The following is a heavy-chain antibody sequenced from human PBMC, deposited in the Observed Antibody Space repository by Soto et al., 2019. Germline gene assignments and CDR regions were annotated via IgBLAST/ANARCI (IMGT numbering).Heavy chain of an antibody. V-gene: IGHV4-34*01. D-gene: IGHD2-15*01. J-gene: IGHJ6*02. Sequence: PSETLSLTCTVSGASISNSYWTWIRQPPGKGLEWIGEINHSGSTMYNPSLRSRVTVSVDTSKHQFSLKLSSVTAADTAMYYGARAREVVAARLYSYGMDVWGQGTTV. CDR3: ARAREVVAARLYSYGMDV. CDR2: INHSGST. CDR1: GASISNSY.